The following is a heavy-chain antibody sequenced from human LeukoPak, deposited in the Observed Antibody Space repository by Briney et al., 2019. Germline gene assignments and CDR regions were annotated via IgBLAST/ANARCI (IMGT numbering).Heavy chain of an antibody. Sequence: GASVKVSCKASGGTFSSYAISWVRQAPGQGLEWMGGIIPIFGTANYAQKFQGRVTITADESTSTAYMELSSLRSEDTAVYYCASGPEIVVVPQYYFDYWGQGTLVTVSS. CDR1: GGTFSSYA. CDR2: IIPIFGTA. J-gene: IGHJ4*02. V-gene: IGHV1-69*13. D-gene: IGHD3-22*01. CDR3: ASGPEIVVVPQYYFDY.